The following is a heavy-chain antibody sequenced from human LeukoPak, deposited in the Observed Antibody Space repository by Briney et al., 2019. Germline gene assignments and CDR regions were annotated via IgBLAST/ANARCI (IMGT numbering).Heavy chain of an antibody. V-gene: IGHV1-18*01. CDR1: GCTFTSYG. CDR2: ISAYNGNT. D-gene: IGHD6-6*01. J-gene: IGHJ6*03. CDR3: ARVEQLAGWYDYYYMDV. Sequence: ASVKVSCKASGCTFTSYGISWVRQAPGQGLEWMGWISAYNGNTNYAQKLQGRVTMTTDTSTSTAYMELRSLRSDDTAVYYCARVEQLAGWYDYYYMDVWGKGTTVTVSS.